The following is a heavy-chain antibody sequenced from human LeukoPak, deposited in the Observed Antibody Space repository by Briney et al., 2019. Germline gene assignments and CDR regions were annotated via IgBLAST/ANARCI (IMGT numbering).Heavy chain of an antibody. CDR3: ARDNPSGSYDY. D-gene: IGHD1-1*01. V-gene: IGHV4-4*07. CDR2: VHASGSA. J-gene: IGHJ4*02. CDR1: GAPVSTHS. Sequence: SETLSLPCNVSGAPVSTHSCTWVREPAVKRLESIVGVHASGSANYNPSLKSRVAMSVDTSNNQFSLKVTSVTAADTAVYYCARDNPSGSYDYWGQGTLVTVSS.